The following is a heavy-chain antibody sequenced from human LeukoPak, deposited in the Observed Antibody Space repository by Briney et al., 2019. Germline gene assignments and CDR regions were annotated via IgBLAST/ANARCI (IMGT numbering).Heavy chain of an antibody. D-gene: IGHD3-22*01. Sequence: PGGSLRLSCAASGFTFSSYSMNWVRQAPGKGPEWVSSISSSSSYIYYADSVKGRFTISRDNAKNSLYLQMNSLRAEDTAVYYCARDYYDSSGYRNWFDPWGQGTLVTVSS. V-gene: IGHV3-21*01. J-gene: IGHJ5*02. CDR1: GFTFSSYS. CDR3: ARDYYDSSGYRNWFDP. CDR2: ISSSSSYI.